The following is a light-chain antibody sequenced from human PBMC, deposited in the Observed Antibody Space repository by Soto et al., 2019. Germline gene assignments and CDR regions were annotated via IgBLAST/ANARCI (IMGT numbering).Light chain of an antibody. CDR1: QSVSSN. Sequence: VLTHSPATLALSPGESATLACRASQSVSSNVAWYQQKPGQAPGLLIYGASTRATAIPARFSGSGSGTDFTLTVSSLQPEDFAVYYCQHDYNLLTFGGGTKVDIK. J-gene: IGKJ4*01. CDR2: GAS. CDR3: QHDYNLLT. V-gene: IGKV3D-15*01.